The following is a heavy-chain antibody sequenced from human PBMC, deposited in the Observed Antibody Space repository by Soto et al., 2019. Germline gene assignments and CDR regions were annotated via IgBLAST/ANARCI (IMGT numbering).Heavy chain of an antibody. CDR1: GYTFTGYY. J-gene: IGHJ5*02. D-gene: IGHD3-22*01. CDR2: INPNSGGT. V-gene: IGHV1-2*02. Sequence: QVQLVQSGAEVKKPGASVKVSCKASGYTFTGYYMHWVRQPPGQGLEWMGWINPNSGGTNYAQKFQGRVTMTRDTSISTAYMELSRLRSDDTAVYYCARARMTMIDRYWFDPWGQGTLVTVSS. CDR3: ARARMTMIDRYWFDP.